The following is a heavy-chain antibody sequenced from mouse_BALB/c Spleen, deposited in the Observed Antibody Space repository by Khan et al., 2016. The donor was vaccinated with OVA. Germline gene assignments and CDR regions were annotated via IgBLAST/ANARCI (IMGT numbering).Heavy chain of an antibody. Sequence: QVQLKQSGPGLVAPSQSLSITCTVSGFSLTNYGVHWVRQPPGQGLEWLGVIWTGGSTNYYSALMSRLSIRTENSKSQVYVKMNSLQTEDTAMYYGARYYGNYGWYVDVWGAGTTVTVSS. V-gene: IGHV2-9*02. D-gene: IGHD2-1*01. CDR2: IWTGGST. CDR3: ARYYGNYGWYVDV. J-gene: IGHJ1*01. CDR1: GFSLTNYG.